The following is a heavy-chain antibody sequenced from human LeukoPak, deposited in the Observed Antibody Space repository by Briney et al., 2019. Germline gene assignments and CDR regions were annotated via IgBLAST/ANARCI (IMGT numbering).Heavy chain of an antibody. CDR1: GYSFGIYS. D-gene: IGHD4-17*01. CDR2: IYPGDTDT. CDR3: ARRGKMTTASHWFDP. V-gene: IGHV5-51*01. Sequence: GESLKISCKGSGYSFGIYSIAWVRQVPGRGLELMGIIYPGDTDTRYSPSFQGHVTSSADKSTTTAYLQWSSLKASDTAMYYCARRGKMTTASHWFDPWGQGTLVTVSS. J-gene: IGHJ5*02.